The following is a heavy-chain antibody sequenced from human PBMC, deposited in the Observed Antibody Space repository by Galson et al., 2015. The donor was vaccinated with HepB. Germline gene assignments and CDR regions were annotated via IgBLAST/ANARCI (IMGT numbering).Heavy chain of an antibody. Sequence: SLRLSCAASGFTFSDYYMSWIRQAPGKGLEWVSYISSSSSYTNYADSVKGRFTISRDNAKNSLYLQMNSLRDEDTAVYYCARVGFDSSGYRDFDYWGQGTLVTVSS. J-gene: IGHJ4*02. D-gene: IGHD3-22*01. CDR3: ARVGFDSSGYRDFDY. V-gene: IGHV3-11*06. CDR1: GFTFSDYY. CDR2: ISSSSSYT.